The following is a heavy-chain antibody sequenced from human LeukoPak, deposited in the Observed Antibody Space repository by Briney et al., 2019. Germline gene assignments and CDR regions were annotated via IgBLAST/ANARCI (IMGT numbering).Heavy chain of an antibody. J-gene: IGHJ4*02. Sequence: GGSLRLSCAASGFTFSDYYMSWIRQAPGKGLEWVSYISSSGSTIYYADSVKGRFTISRDNAKNTLYLQMNSLRAEDTAVYYCAKGPSGSPLYFDYWGQGTLVTVSS. D-gene: IGHD1-26*01. CDR1: GFTFSDYY. CDR2: ISSSGSTI. CDR3: AKGPSGSPLYFDY. V-gene: IGHV3-11*01.